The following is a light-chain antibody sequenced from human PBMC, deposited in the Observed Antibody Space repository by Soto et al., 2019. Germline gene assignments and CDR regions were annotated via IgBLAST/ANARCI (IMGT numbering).Light chain of an antibody. CDR3: QQYGSSPRLT. CDR1: QSVSSN. Sequence: EIFIAQSPPTPSVSPGARAALPARPSQSVSSNLAWYQQKPGQAPRLLIYGASTRATGIPARFSSSGSETDFTLTISRLEPEDFAVYYCQQYGSSPRLTFGGGTKVDIK. CDR2: GAS. J-gene: IGKJ4*01. V-gene: IGKV3-15*01.